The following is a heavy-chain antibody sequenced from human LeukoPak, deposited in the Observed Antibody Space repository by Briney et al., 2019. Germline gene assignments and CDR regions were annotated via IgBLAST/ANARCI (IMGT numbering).Heavy chain of an antibody. CDR1: GFTFSSYW. CDR3: ARDLSRSYYYDSRPGAFDI. CDR2: IKQDGSEK. J-gene: IGHJ3*02. Sequence: GGSLRLSCAASGFTFSSYWMSWVRQAPGKGLEWVANIKQDGSEKYYVDSVKGRFTISRDNAKNSLYLQMNSLRAEDTAGYYCARDLSRSYYYDSRPGAFDIWGQGTMVTVSS. D-gene: IGHD3-22*01. V-gene: IGHV3-7*01.